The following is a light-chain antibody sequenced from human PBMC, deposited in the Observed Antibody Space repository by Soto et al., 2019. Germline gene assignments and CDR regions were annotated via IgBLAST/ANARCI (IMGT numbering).Light chain of an antibody. CDR1: QSISSSY. Sequence: EIVLTQSPGTLSLSPGDTATLSCRASQSISSSYLAWYQQKPGQSPRLLIYGTSGRATGIPDRFIGSGSGTDFPLTISRLAPEDVAVYYCQQYVSSPFTFGPGTKVNSK. CDR3: QQYVSSPFT. V-gene: IGKV3-20*01. CDR2: GTS. J-gene: IGKJ3*01.